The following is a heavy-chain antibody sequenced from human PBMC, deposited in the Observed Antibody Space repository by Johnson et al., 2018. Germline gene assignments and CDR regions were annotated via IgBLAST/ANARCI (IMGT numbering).Heavy chain of an antibody. CDR1: GYTFTSYD. CDR2: MNPNSGNT. V-gene: IGHV1-8*01. CDR3: ARDGADSSIWYDAFDI. D-gene: IGHD6-13*01. Sequence: QVQLVQSGAEVKKPGASVKVSCKASGYTFTSYDINWVRQATGQGLEWMGWMNPNSGNTGYAQKFQGRVTMTRNTSISTAYKELSSLRSEDTAVYDCARDGADSSIWYDAFDIWGQGTMVTVSS. J-gene: IGHJ3*02.